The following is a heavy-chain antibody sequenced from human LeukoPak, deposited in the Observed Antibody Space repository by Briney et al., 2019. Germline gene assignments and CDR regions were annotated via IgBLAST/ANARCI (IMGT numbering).Heavy chain of an antibody. Sequence: GGSLRLSCAASGFLFANHWMSWVRQAPGKGLEWVADIKQGGSEKLYVDSVKGRFTIFRDNAKNSLYLQMNSLRAEDTAVYYCAREIPGGAIHLDHWGQGTRVTVSS. CDR2: IKQGGSEK. CDR1: GFLFANHW. J-gene: IGHJ4*02. D-gene: IGHD3-16*01. CDR3: AREIPGGAIHLDH. V-gene: IGHV3-7*01.